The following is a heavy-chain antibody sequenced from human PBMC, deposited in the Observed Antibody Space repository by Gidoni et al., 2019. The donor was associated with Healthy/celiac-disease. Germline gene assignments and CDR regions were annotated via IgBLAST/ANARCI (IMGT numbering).Heavy chain of an antibody. CDR1: GFTFSSYS. V-gene: IGHV3-21*01. D-gene: IGHD1-26*01. CDR3: ARPGGSYGGTYFDY. Sequence: EVQLVESGGGLVKPGGSLRLSCAASGFTFSSYSMNWVRQAPGKGLEWVSSISSSSSYIYYADSVKGRFTISRDNAKNSLYLQMNSLRAEDTAVYYCARPGGSYGGTYFDYWGQGTLVTVSS. J-gene: IGHJ4*02. CDR2: ISSSSSYI.